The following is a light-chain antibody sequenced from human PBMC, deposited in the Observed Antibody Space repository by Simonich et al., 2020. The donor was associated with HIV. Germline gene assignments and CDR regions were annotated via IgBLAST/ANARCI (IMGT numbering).Light chain of an antibody. V-gene: IGKV2-29*03. Sequence: DIVMTQTPLSLSVTPGQPASISCKSSQSLLHSDGKTYLYWYLQKPGQSPQLLIYEVSNRVSGVPDRVSGSGSGTDFTLKISRVEAEDVGVYYCMQAVQTPPTFGGGTKVEIK. CDR2: EVS. CDR1: QSLLHSDGKTY. J-gene: IGKJ4*01. CDR3: MQAVQTPPT.